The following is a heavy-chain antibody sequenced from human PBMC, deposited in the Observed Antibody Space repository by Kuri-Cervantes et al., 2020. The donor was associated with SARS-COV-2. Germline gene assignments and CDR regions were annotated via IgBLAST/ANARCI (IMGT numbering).Heavy chain of an antibody. Sequence: GGSLRLSCGASGFSLTNYVIHWVRQAPGKGLEWVAVIWYDGENEYYAGSVKGRFTISRDNSKNTVYLQMNSLRAEDTAVYYCAKIGTQYCSAGSCYVDYWGQGTLVTVSS. CDR2: IWYDGENE. V-gene: IGHV3-33*06. D-gene: IGHD2-15*01. J-gene: IGHJ4*02. CDR1: GFSLTNYV. CDR3: AKIGTQYCSAGSCYVDY.